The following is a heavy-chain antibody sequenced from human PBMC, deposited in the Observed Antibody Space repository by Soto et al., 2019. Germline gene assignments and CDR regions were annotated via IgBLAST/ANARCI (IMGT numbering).Heavy chain of an antibody. J-gene: IGHJ6*02. V-gene: IGHV4-59*01. Sequence: SETLSLTCTVSGGSISSYYWSWIRQPPGRGLEWIGYIYYSGSTNYNPSLKSRVTISVDTSKNQFSLKLSSATAADTAVYYCARELSGNYGMDVWGQGTTVTVSS. CDR3: ARELSGNYGMDV. D-gene: IGHD3-10*01. CDR2: IYYSGST. CDR1: GGSISSYY.